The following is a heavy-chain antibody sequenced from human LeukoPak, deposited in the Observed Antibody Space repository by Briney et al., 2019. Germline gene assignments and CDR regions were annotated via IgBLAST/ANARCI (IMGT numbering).Heavy chain of an antibody. CDR1: GFTFSSYW. CDR3: AREHGGLIVVVPAAIPDWFDP. D-gene: IGHD2-2*02. CDR2: IKQYGCEK. V-gene: IGHV3-7*01. Sequence: GGSLRLFCAASGFTFSSYWMSWVRQAPGKGLEWVANIKQYGCEKYYVDSVKGRFTISRDNDKNSLYLQMNSLRAEDTAVYYCAREHGGLIVVVPAAIPDWFDPWGQGTLVTVSS. J-gene: IGHJ5*02.